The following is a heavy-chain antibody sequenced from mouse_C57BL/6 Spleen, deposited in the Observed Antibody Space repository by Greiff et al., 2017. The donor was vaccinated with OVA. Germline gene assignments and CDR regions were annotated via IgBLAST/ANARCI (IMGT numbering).Heavy chain of an antibody. Sequence: VQLQQSGAELVKPGASVKLSCKASGYTFTSYWMHWVKQRPGQGLEWIGMIHPNSGSTNYNEKFKSKATLTVDKSSSTAYMQLSSLTSEDSAVYYCARSVDDYDVGYYFDYWGQGTTLTVSS. CDR2: IHPNSGST. D-gene: IGHD2-4*01. CDR3: ARSVDDYDVGYYFDY. CDR1: GYTFTSYW. J-gene: IGHJ2*01. V-gene: IGHV1-64*01.